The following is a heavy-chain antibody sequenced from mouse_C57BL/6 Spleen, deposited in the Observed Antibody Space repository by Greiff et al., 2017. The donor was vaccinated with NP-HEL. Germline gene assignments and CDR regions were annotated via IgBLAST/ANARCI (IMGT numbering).Heavy chain of an antibody. CDR2: INPNNGGT. CDR3: ARREVIYYDYFYYAMDY. V-gene: IGHV1-18*01. CDR1: GYTFTDYN. D-gene: IGHD2-4*01. J-gene: IGHJ4*01. Sequence: EVQLQQSGPELVKPGASVKIPCKASGYTFTDYNMDWVKQSHGKSLEWIGDINPNNGGTIYNQKFKGKATLTVDKSSSTAYMELRSLTSEDTAVYYCARREVIYYDYFYYAMDYWGPGTSVTVSS.